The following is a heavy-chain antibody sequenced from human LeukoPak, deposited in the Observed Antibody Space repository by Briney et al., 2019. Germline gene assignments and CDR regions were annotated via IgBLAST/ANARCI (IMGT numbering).Heavy chain of an antibody. J-gene: IGHJ3*01. Sequence: ASVKVSCKTSGYTFTDYSIHWIRQAPGQGLEWMGWINPKRGVTTYSQKFQGRVTMTRDTSITTAYMDLSRLRSDDTNIYYCARERNSGDYGNAFDVWGQGTKVTVSS. CDR1: GYTFTDYS. CDR2: INPKRGVT. V-gene: IGHV1-2*02. CDR3: ARERNSGDYGNAFDV. D-gene: IGHD4-17*01.